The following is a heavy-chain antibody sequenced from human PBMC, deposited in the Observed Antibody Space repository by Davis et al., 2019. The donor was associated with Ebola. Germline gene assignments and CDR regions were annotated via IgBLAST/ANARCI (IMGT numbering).Heavy chain of an antibody. D-gene: IGHD2-15*01. J-gene: IGHJ6*02. Sequence: GGSLRLSCTASGFTFGDYAMSWVRQAPGKGLEWVSAISGSGGSTYYADSVKGRFTISRDNSKNTLYLQMNSLRAEDTAVYYCAKWDCSGGSCYGMDVWGQGTTVTVSS. CDR1: GFTFGDYA. CDR3: AKWDCSGGSCYGMDV. CDR2: ISGSGGST. V-gene: IGHV3-23*01.